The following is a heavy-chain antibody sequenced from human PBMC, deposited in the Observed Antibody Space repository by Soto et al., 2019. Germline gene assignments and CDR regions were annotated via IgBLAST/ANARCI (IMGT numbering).Heavy chain of an antibody. CDR2: LNSDGRRT. J-gene: IGHJ4*02. CDR3: ARDRAAAGIDY. Sequence: GGSLRLSCAASGFTFSSYRMHWVRQAPGKGLVWVSRLNSDGRRTTYGDSVKGRFTISRDNAKNTLYLQMNSLRAEDTAVYYCARDRAAAGIDYWGQGALVTVSS. CDR1: GFTFSSYR. D-gene: IGHD6-13*01. V-gene: IGHV3-74*01.